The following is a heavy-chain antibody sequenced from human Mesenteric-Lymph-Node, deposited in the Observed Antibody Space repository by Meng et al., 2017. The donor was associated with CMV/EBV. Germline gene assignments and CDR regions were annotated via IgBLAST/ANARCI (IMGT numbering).Heavy chain of an antibody. J-gene: IGHJ3*02. CDR3: ARAKVGGQSQVHPDAFDI. D-gene: IGHD2-2*01. Sequence: GESLKISCAASGFTFSSYGMHWVRQAPGKGLEWVAFIRYDGSNKYYADSVKGRFTISRDNAKNSLYLQMNSLRPEDTAAYFCARAKVGGQSQVHPDAFDIWGQGTMVTVSS. CDR1: GFTFSSYG. V-gene: IGHV3-30*02. CDR2: IRYDGSNK.